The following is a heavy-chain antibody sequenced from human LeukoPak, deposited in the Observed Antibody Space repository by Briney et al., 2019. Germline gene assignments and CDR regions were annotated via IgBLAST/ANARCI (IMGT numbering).Heavy chain of an antibody. D-gene: IGHD2-2*01. CDR3: SSLYCGGTSCYADDVFDI. CDR2: IIPIFGTA. V-gene: IGHV1-69*05. Sequence: SVKVSCKASGGTFSSYAISWVRQAPGQGLAWMGGIIPIFGTANYAQKFQGRVTITTDESTGTAYMELSSLRSEDTAVYDCSSLYCGGTSCYADDVFDIWGKGKMVTV. CDR1: GGTFSSYA. J-gene: IGHJ3*02.